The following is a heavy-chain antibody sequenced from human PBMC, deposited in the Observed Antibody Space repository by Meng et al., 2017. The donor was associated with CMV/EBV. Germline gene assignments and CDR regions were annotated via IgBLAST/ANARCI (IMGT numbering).Heavy chain of an antibody. CDR3: ARQYYDFWSGYYPPMGAFDI. CDR1: GYSFTSYW. V-gene: IGHV5-51*01. J-gene: IGHJ3*02. Sequence: GESLKISYKGSGYSFTSYWIGWVRQMPGKGLEWMGIIYPGDSDTRYSPSFQGQVTISADKSISTAYLQWSSLKASDTAMYYCARQYYDFWSGYYPPMGAFDIWGQGTMVTVSS. CDR2: IYPGDSDT. D-gene: IGHD3-3*01.